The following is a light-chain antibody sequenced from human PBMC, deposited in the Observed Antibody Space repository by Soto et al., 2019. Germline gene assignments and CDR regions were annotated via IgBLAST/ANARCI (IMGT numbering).Light chain of an antibody. V-gene: IGKV3-11*01. J-gene: IGKJ1*01. Sequence: EIVLTQSPATLSLSPGERATLSCRASQSVSTYLAWYQQRPGQAPRLIIYDASKRATGIAARFSGSGSGTDFTLTISRLEPEDFAVYYCQQYGSSGTFGQGTKVDI. CDR3: QQYGSSGT. CDR2: DAS. CDR1: QSVSTY.